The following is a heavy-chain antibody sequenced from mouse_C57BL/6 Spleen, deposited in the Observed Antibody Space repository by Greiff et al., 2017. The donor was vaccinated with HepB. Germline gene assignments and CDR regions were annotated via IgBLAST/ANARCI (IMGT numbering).Heavy chain of an antibody. J-gene: IGHJ2*01. V-gene: IGHV1-15*01. CDR1: GYTFTDYE. Sequence: VQLKQSGAELVRPGASVTLSCKASGYTFTDYEMHWVKQTPVHGLEWIGAIDPETGGTAYNQKFKGKAILTADKSSSTAYMELRSLTSEDSAVYYCTPITTVVEGYWGQGTTLTVSS. CDR3: TPITTVVEGY. CDR2: IDPETGGT. D-gene: IGHD1-1*01.